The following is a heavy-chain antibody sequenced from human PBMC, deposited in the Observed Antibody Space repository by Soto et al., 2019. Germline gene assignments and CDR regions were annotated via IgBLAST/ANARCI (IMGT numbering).Heavy chain of an antibody. J-gene: IGHJ4*02. CDR1: GYTFTGYY. V-gene: IGHV1-2*04. CDR3: AREGGYCTNGVCYNFDY. CDR2: INPNSGGT. Sequence: ASVKVSCKASGYTFTGYYMHWVRQAPGQGLEWMGWINPNSGGTNYAQKFQGWVTMTRDTPISTAYMELSRLRSDDTAVYYCAREGGYCTNGVCYNFDYWGQGTLVTVSS. D-gene: IGHD2-8*01.